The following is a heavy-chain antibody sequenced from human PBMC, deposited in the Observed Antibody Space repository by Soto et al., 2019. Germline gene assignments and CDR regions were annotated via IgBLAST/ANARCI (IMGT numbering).Heavy chain of an antibody. CDR2: IRDDGSET. J-gene: IGHJ4*02. Sequence: GGSLRLSCAASGFNFNRSWMSWVRQAAGKGLEWLTNIRDDGSETFYVDSVRGRFTISRDNAKNSLYLQMNSLRVGDTAVYSCVRDHVTPGLYFDKWGQGTLVTVSS. CDR3: VRDHVTPGLYFDK. V-gene: IGHV3-7*01. CDR1: GFNFNRSW. D-gene: IGHD2-8*02.